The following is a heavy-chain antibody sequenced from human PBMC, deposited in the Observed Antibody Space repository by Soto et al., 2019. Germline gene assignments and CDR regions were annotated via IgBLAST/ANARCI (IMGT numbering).Heavy chain of an antibody. V-gene: IGHV3-15*01. CDR1: GFTFSEAW. CDR3: TAGTF. Sequence: EVQLVESGGGLVKPGGSLRLSCAASGFTFSEAWMSWVRQAPGKGLEWLGRIKSQSDGGTTDYAAPVKGRFTISRDDSKNTLYLHMSSLKIDDTAVYFCTAGTFWGQGAQVTVSA. CDR2: IKSQSDGGTT. D-gene: IGHD1-1*01. J-gene: IGHJ4*02.